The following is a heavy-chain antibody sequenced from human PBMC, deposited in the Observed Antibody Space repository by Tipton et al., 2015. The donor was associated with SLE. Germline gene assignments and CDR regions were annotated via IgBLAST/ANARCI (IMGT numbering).Heavy chain of an antibody. J-gene: IGHJ4*02. CDR3: ARGPPYGAYVDFFDS. CDR2: IKQDGSEK. CDR1: GFTLSRHW. D-gene: IGHD4-17*01. V-gene: IGHV3-7*01. Sequence: GSLRLSCAASGFTLSRHWMSWVRQAPGRGLEWVANIKQDGSEKYNVDSVKGRFTISRDNAKSSLYLQMNSLRAEDTAVYYCARGPPYGAYVDFFDSWGQGTLVTVSS.